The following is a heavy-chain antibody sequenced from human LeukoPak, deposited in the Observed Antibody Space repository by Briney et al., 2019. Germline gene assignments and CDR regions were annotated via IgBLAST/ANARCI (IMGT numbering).Heavy chain of an antibody. Sequence: GRSLRLSCAASGFTFSSYGMHWVRQAPGKGLEWVAVISYDGNNKYYADSVKGRFTISRDNSKNTLYLQMNSLRVDDTAIYYCARTAWNYFGSGNYYAPDYWGQGTLVTVSS. CDR1: GFTFSSYG. CDR3: ARTAWNYFGSGNYYAPDY. CDR2: ISYDGNNK. D-gene: IGHD3-10*01. J-gene: IGHJ4*02. V-gene: IGHV3-30*03.